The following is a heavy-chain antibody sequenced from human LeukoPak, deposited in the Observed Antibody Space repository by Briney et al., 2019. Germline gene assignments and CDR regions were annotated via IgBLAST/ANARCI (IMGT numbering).Heavy chain of an antibody. V-gene: IGHV3-11*04. CDR1: GITFSDYY. D-gene: IGHD6-19*01. CDR3: ARDSKAVAGTFDY. J-gene: IGHJ4*02. CDR2: ISSSGSTI. Sequence: PGGSLRLSCAASGITFSDYYMSWIRQAPGKGLDWVSYISSSGSTIYYADSVKGRFTISRDNAKNSLYLQMNSLRAEDTAVYYCARDSKAVAGTFDYWGQGTLVTVSS.